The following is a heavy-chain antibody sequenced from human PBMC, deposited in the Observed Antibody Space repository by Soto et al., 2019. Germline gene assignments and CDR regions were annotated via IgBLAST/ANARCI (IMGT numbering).Heavy chain of an antibody. CDR3: ARTRKMITFGGVIVLNWFDP. CDR1: GGSISISNW. V-gene: IGHV4-4*02. Sequence: PSQTLSLTCAVSGGSISISNWWSWVRQPPGKGLEWIGEIYHSGSTNYNPSLKSRVTISVDKSKNQFSLKLSSVTAADTAVYYCARTRKMITFGGVIVLNWFDPWGQGTLVTVSS. J-gene: IGHJ5*02. CDR2: IYHSGST. D-gene: IGHD3-16*02.